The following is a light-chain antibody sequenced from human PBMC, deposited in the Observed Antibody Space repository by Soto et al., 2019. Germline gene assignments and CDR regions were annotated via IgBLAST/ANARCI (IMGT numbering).Light chain of an antibody. CDR2: GNN. V-gene: IGLV1-40*01. CDR3: QSYDSSLSGHVV. J-gene: IGLJ2*01. CDR1: SSNIGAGYD. Sequence: QSVLTQPPSVSGAPGQRVTISCTGSSSNIGAGYDVHWYQQVPGTAPKLLIHGNNNRPSGVPDRFSGSKSGTSASLAITGLQAEDEADYYCQSYDSSLSGHVVFGGGTKLTVL.